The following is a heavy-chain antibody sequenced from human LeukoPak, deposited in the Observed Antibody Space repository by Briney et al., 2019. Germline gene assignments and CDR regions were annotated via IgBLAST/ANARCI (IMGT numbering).Heavy chain of an antibody. J-gene: IGHJ6*02. Sequence: GGSLRLSCAASGFTVSSNYMSWVRQAPGKGLEWVSVIYSGGSTYYADSVKGRFTISRDNSKNTLYLQMNSLRAEDTAVYYCARDRVSLYYYYGKDVWGQGTTVTVSS. CDR1: GFTVSSNY. V-gene: IGHV3-53*01. CDR3: ARDRVSLYYYYGKDV. CDR2: IYSGGST.